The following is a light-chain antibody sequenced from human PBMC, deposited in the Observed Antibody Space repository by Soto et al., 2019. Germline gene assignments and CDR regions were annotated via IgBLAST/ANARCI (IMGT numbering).Light chain of an antibody. CDR2: GAS. J-gene: IGKJ1*01. CDR3: QQYGSSGT. CDR1: QSVSNNY. Sequence: IGLQPPPRSLSLSPGERATLPFRASQSVSNNYLAWYQQKPGQALRLLIYGASNRATGIPDRFSGSGSGTDFTLTISRLEPEDFAVYYCQQYGSSGTFGQGTKVDIK. V-gene: IGKV3-20*01.